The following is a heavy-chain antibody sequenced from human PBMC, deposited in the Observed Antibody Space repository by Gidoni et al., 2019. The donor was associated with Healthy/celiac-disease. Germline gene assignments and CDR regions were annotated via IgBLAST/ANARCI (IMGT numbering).Heavy chain of an antibody. CDR1: GVTFSSYS. Sequence: EVQLVVSGGGLVKPGGSLRLCCAASGVTFSSYSMNWVRQAPGKGLEGVSSISSSSSYIYYADSVKGRFTISRDNAKNSLYLQMNSLRAEDTAVYYCARDHAVAGHDYWGQGTLVTVSS. D-gene: IGHD6-19*01. CDR3: ARDHAVAGHDY. CDR2: ISSSSSYI. V-gene: IGHV3-21*01. J-gene: IGHJ4*02.